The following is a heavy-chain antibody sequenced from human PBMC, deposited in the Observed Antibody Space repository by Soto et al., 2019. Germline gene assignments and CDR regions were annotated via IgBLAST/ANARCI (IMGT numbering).Heavy chain of an antibody. J-gene: IGHJ4*02. D-gene: IGHD2-15*01. CDR2: VYHSGNT. Sequence: QVHLQESGPRLVKPSETLSLTCDVSGDSISSYNWWTWVRQTPGKGLEWIGEVYHSGNTNYNPSLKSRVTRSVEESRNQFSLRLTSVTAADTDVYYCARREGDCRGGSCPYYHDWGQGTLVTASS. CDR3: ARREGDCRGGSCPYYHD. CDR1: GDSISSYNW. V-gene: IGHV4-4*02.